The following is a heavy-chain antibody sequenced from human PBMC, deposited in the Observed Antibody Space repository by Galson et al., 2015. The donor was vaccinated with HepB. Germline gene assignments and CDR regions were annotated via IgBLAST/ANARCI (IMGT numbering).Heavy chain of an antibody. CDR2: ISYDGSNK. V-gene: IGHV3-30*18. J-gene: IGHJ4*02. D-gene: IGHD4-17*01. CDR1: GFTFSSYG. CDR3: AKDKGSSTVTTELGY. Sequence: LRLLCSASGFTFSSYGMHWVRRAPGKGLVWVAVISYDGSNKYYADSVKGRFTISRDNSKNTLYLQLNSLRAEDTAVYYCAKDKGSSTVTTELGYWGKGTLVTVSS.